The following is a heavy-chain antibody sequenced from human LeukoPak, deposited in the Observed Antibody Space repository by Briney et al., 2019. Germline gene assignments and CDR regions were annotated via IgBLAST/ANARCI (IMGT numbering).Heavy chain of an antibody. CDR2: ISSSSSTI. D-gene: IGHD5-24*01. CDR3: ARSVDVDY. Sequence: GGSLRLSCAASGFTFNNYYMSWVRQAPGKGLECVSCISSSSSTIYYADSVKGRFTISRDKAKNSLYLQMNALRAEDTAVYYCARSVDVDYWGQGILVTVSS. CDR1: GFTFNNYY. J-gene: IGHJ4*02. V-gene: IGHV3-48*01.